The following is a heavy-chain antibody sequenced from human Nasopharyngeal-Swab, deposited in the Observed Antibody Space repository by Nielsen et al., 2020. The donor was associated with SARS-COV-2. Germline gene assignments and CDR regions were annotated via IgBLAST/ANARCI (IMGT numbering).Heavy chain of an antibody. D-gene: IGHD1-26*01. CDR2: ILYDGSNK. Sequence: GESLKISCAASGFTFSSYAMHWVRQAPGKGLEWVAVILYDGSNKYYADSVKGRFTISRDNSKNTLYLQMSSLRAEDTAVYYCARPYSGSYWSYFDYWGQGTLVTVS. CDR1: GFTFSSYA. CDR3: ARPYSGSYWSYFDY. J-gene: IGHJ4*02. V-gene: IGHV3-30-3*01.